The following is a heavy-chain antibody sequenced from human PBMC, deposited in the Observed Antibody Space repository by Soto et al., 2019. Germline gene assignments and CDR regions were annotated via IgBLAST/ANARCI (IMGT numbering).Heavy chain of an antibody. J-gene: IGHJ4*02. V-gene: IGHV4-31*03. CDR3: ARTESGELPWNYFDY. CDR1: GGSISSGGYY. CDR2: IYYSGST. Sequence: QVQLQESGPGLVKPSQTLSLTCTVSGGSISSGGYYWSWIRQHPGKGLELIGYIYYSGSTYYNPSLKSRVTISVDTSKNQFSLKLSSVTAADTAVYYCARTESGELPWNYFDYWGQGTLVTVSS. D-gene: IGHD3-10*01.